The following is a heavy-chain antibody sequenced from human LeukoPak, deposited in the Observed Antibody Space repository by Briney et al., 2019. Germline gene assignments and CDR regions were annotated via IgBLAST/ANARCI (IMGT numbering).Heavy chain of an antibody. CDR2: ITSKTYNYAA. J-gene: IGHJ4*02. Sequence: PGGSLKLSCAASGFTFSDSAMHWVRQASGKGLEWVGRITSKTYNYAASYVAAVKGRFTISRDDSKNTAYLEMNSLRTEDTAVYYCTANGPFYNYIYWGQGTLVTVSS. CDR1: GFTFSDSA. V-gene: IGHV3-73*01. D-gene: IGHD5-24*01. CDR3: TANGPFYNYIY.